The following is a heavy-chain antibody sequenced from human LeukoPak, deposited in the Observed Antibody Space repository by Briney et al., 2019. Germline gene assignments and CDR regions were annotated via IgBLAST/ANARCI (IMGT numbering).Heavy chain of an antibody. CDR1: GFTFSSYG. D-gene: IGHD6-13*01. CDR2: IWYDGSHK. J-gene: IGHJ6*03. CDR3: ARDRGYSSTWSFGKHYYMDV. Sequence: PGRSLRLSCAASGFTFSSYGMYWVRQAPGKGLEWVAVIWYDGSHKSYANSVKGRFTISRDNPQNILYLHMNGLRADDTAVYYCARDRGYSSTWSFGKHYYMDVWAKGPRSPSP. V-gene: IGHV3-33*07.